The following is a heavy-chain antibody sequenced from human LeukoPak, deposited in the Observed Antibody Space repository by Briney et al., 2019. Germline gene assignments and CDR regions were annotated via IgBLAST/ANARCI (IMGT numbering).Heavy chain of an antibody. Sequence: SETLSLTCAVYGGSFSGYYWSWIRQPPGKGLEWIGGTNHSGSTNYNPSLKSRVTISVDTSKNQFSLKLSSVTAADTAVYYCARGPRPRIVVVPAAMRGGGRYYYGMDVWGKGTTVTVSS. D-gene: IGHD2-2*01. J-gene: IGHJ6*04. CDR1: GGSFSGYY. V-gene: IGHV4-34*01. CDR3: ARGPRPRIVVVPAAMRGGGRYYYGMDV. CDR2: TNHSGST.